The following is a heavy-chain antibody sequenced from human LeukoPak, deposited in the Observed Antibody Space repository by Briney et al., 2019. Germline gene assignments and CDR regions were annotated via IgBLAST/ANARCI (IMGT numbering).Heavy chain of an antibody. J-gene: IGHJ4*02. D-gene: IGHD6-19*01. V-gene: IGHV3-30-3*01. Sequence: GGSLRLSCAASGFTFSSYAIHWVRQAPGKGLEWVAVVSYYGGNEYYADSVKGRFTISRDNSKNTLYLQMNSLRAEDTAVYFCAREGYSSGWFRLWGQGTLVTVSS. CDR3: AREGYSSGWFRL. CDR1: GFTFSSYA. CDR2: VSYYGGNE.